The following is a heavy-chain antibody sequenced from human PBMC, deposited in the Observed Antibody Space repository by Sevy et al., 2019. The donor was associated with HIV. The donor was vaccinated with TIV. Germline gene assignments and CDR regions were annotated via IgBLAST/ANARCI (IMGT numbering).Heavy chain of an antibody. CDR3: AKDFTGYNGMDV. CDR2: ISYHGRDK. CDR1: GIIFTSSG. D-gene: IGHD3-9*01. V-gene: IGHV3-30*18. J-gene: IGHJ6*02. Sequence: GGSLRLSCVASGIIFTSSGMHWVRQAPGKGLEWVAVISYHGRDKFYADSVKGRFTISRDNSKNILYLQMNGLRIEDTAVYYCAKDFTGYNGMDVWGQGTMVTVSS.